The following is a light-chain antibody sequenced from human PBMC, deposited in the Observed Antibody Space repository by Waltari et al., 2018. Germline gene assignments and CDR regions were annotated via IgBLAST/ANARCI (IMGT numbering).Light chain of an antibody. CDR2: DVS. CDR3: AAWDGSLRV. CDR1: SRYGDESRI. J-gene: IGLJ3*02. V-gene: IGLV2-14*03. Sequence: QSALTQPASVSGSPGQSVTISCTGVSRYGDESRIISWFPQHPGKAPKLILYDVSNRASDISNRFSGYKSGNTASLTISRLQADDEADYYCAAWDGSLRVFGGGTKVTVL.